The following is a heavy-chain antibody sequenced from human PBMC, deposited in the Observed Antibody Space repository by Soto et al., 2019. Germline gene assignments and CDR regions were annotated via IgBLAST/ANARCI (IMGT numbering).Heavy chain of an antibody. CDR2: IYYSGST. CDR3: ARRQYQLLRGYYFDY. J-gene: IGHJ4*02. D-gene: IGHD2-2*01. CDR1: GGSISSYY. Sequence: QVQLQESGPGLVKPSETLSLTCTVSGGSISSYYWSWIRQPPGKGLEWIGYIYYSGSTNYNPSLKSRVPISVDTSKNQFSLKLSSVTAADTAVYYCARRQYQLLRGYYFDYWGQGTLVTVSS. V-gene: IGHV4-59*08.